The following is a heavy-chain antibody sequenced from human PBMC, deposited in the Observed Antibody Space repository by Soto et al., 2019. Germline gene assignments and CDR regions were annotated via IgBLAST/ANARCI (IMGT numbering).Heavy chain of an antibody. CDR1: GYSFAGYW. J-gene: IGHJ4*02. CDR3: ARQIYDSDTGPNFQYYFDS. Sequence: GESLKISCKGSGYSFAGYWITWVRQKPGKGLAWMGRIAPSDSQTYYSPSFRGHVTISATKSITTVFLQWSSLRASDTAMYYCARQIYDSDTGPNFQYYFDSWGQGTPVTVSS. V-gene: IGHV5-10-1*01. CDR2: IAPSDSQT. D-gene: IGHD3-22*01.